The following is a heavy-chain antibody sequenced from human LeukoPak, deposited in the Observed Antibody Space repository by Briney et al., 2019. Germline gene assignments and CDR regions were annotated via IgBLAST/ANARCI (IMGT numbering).Heavy chain of an antibody. J-gene: IGHJ4*02. Sequence: PGGSLRLSCAASGFTFSSYGMHWVRQAPGKGLEWVAVISYDGSNKYYADSVKGRFTISRDNAKNTLYLQMNSLRADETAVYYCTRAGHNWEHDYWGQGTLVTVSS. CDR2: ISYDGSNK. CDR1: GFTFSSYG. D-gene: IGHD5-24*01. CDR3: TRAGHNWEHDY. V-gene: IGHV3-30*03.